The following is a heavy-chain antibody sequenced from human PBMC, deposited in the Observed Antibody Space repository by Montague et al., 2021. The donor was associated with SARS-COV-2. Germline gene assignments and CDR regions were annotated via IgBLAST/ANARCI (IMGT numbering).Heavy chain of an antibody. CDR1: DDSISSSSYY. Sequence: SETLSLTCIVSDDSISSSSYYWGWIRQPPGKGLEWIGSIYYSGSTWYNPSLKSRVTISVDTSKNQFSLKLSSVTAADTAVYYCARHLTSDIVLVVYTIRGWFDPWGQGTLVTVSS. CDR3: ARHLTSDIVLVVYTIRGWFDP. D-gene: IGHD2-8*01. V-gene: IGHV4-39*01. CDR2: IYYSGST. J-gene: IGHJ5*02.